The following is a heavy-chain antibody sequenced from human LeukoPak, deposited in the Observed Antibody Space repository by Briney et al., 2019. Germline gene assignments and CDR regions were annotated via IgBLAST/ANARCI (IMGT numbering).Heavy chain of an antibody. CDR2: IRGSGVTT. V-gene: IGHV3-23*01. CDR3: ATYRQIQVPFEF. CDR1: GFTFRGYG. D-gene: IGHD5-18*01. Sequence: GGTLRLSCAASGFTFRGYGMSWVRQAPGKGLEWVSAIRGSGVTTYYADSVKGRFTISRDNSRSTLSLQMDSLRAEDTATYYCATYRQIQVPFEFWGQGTLVTVSS. J-gene: IGHJ4*02.